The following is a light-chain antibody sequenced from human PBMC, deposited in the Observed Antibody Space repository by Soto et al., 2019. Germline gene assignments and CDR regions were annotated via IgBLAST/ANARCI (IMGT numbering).Light chain of an antibody. CDR2: DAS. V-gene: IGKV3-11*01. CDR3: QQRTNWLT. Sequence: EIVLTQSPATLSLSPGERVTLSCRASQNVSTYLAWYQQKTGQAPRLLIYDASDRATGIPARFSGGGSGTDFTLTISSLEPEDFAVYYWQQRTNWLTFGPGTKVDIK. CDR1: QNVSTY. J-gene: IGKJ3*01.